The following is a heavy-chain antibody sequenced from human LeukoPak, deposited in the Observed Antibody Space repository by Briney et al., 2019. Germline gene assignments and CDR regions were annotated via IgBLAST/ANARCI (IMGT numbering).Heavy chain of an antibody. CDR3: ARRDYSLYNWFDP. J-gene: IGHJ5*02. V-gene: IGHV4-39*01. CDR2: IYYSGST. CDR1: GGSISNIDNY. D-gene: IGHD4-11*01. Sequence: PSETLSLTCTVSGGSISNIDNYWGWIRQPPGKGLEWIGIIYYSGSTYYNPSLKSRVTISVDTSKNQYSLKVSSVTAADTAVYYCARRDYSLYNWFDPWGQGTLVTVSS.